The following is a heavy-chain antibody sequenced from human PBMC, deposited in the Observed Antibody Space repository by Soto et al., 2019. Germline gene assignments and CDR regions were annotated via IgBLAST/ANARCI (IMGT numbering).Heavy chain of an antibody. Sequence: QVTLKESGPVLVKPTEPLTLTCTVSGFSLSNASMGVRWIRQPPGTALEWLAHLFSNDEKSYSTSLKSRLTISKDTTKTPGVLTRTNMDPVDTATYYCARTYYDMVTGDQNFDYWGQGTLVTVAS. D-gene: IGHD3-9*01. CDR3: ARTYYDMVTGDQNFDY. CDR1: GFSLSNASMG. V-gene: IGHV2-26*01. J-gene: IGHJ4*02. CDR2: LFSNDEK.